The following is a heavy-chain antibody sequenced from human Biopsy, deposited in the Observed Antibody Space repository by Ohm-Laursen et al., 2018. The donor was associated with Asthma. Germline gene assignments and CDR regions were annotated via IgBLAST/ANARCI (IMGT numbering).Heavy chain of an antibody. V-gene: IGHV3-23*01. CDR3: ARGDWYGSASNGY. CDR2: ITGSGGFT. J-gene: IGHJ4*02. D-gene: IGHD6-6*01. Sequence: SLRLSCAASGFTFSNYAMSWVRQAPGKGLEWVSSITGSGGFTYYADSVKGRFTISRDKSENTLYLQMNSLRVEDTAVYYCARGDWYGSASNGYWGQGTLVTVSA. CDR1: GFTFSNYA.